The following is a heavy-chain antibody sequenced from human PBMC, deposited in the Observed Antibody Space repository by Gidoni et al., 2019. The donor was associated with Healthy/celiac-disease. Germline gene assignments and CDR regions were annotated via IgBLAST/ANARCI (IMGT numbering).Heavy chain of an antibody. CDR2: ISYDGSNK. CDR1: GFTFSSSG. Sequence: QVQLVESGGGVVQPGRSLRLSCAASGFTFSSSGMHWVRQAPGKGLEWVAVISYDGSNKYYADSVKGRFTISRDNSKNTLYLQMNSLRAEDTAVYYCAKAGWYGSGSWLHYFDYWGQGTLVTVSS. J-gene: IGHJ4*02. CDR3: AKAGWYGSGSWLHYFDY. V-gene: IGHV3-30*18. D-gene: IGHD3-10*01.